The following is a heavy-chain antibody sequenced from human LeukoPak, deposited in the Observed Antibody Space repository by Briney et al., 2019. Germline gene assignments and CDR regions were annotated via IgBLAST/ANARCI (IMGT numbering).Heavy chain of an antibody. CDR3: ARLAYCGGDCYRHFDY. D-gene: IGHD2-21*02. V-gene: IGHV4-30-2*01. Sequence: SETLSLTCAVTGGSISSGNYSWSWIRQPPGKGLEWIGYIYQSGTTYYNPSLKSRLTISLDRSKNEFSLKINSVTAADTAVYYCARLAYCGGDCYRHFDYWGQGTLVTVSS. J-gene: IGHJ4*02. CDR2: IYQSGTT. CDR1: GGSISSGNYS.